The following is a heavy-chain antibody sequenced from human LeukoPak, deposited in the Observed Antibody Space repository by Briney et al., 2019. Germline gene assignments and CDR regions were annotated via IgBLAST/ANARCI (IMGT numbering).Heavy chain of an antibody. J-gene: IGHJ4*02. Sequence: ASVKVSCKASGYTFTGYYMHWVRQAPGQGLEWMGRINPSGGSTSYAQKFQGRVTMTRDTSTSTVYMELSSLRSEDTAVYYCARDREGATTYWGQGTLVTVSS. V-gene: IGHV1-46*01. CDR2: INPSGGST. CDR3: ARDREGATTY. D-gene: IGHD1-26*01. CDR1: GYTFTGYY.